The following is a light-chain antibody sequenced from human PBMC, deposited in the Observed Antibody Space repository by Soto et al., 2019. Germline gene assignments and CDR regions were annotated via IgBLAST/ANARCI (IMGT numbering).Light chain of an antibody. Sequence: EIVLTQSPGTLSLSPGERATLSCRASQSVSSSFLAWYQQKVGQAPRLLIYGASTRATGIPARFSGSASGTEFTLTITGLQSEDFAVYYCQQRSNWPPGFTFGPGTKVDIK. CDR2: GAS. J-gene: IGKJ3*01. CDR1: QSVSSSF. CDR3: QQRSNWPPGFT. V-gene: IGKV3D-20*02.